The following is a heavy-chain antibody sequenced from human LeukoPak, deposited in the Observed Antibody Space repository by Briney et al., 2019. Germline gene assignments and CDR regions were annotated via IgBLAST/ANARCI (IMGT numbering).Heavy chain of an antibody. J-gene: IGHJ6*03. CDR3: ATARAEYGEYNSYYYMDV. CDR1: GYSISTGYY. CDR2: SYHSGTS. D-gene: IGHD4-17*01. Sequence: SETLSLTCAVSGYSISTGYYWGWVRQPPGKGLQWIGNSYHSGTSYYNPSLKSRVSISVDTSKNQFSLKLRSVTAADTAVYFCATARAEYGEYNSYYYMDVWGKGPTVTVSS. V-gene: IGHV4-38-2*01.